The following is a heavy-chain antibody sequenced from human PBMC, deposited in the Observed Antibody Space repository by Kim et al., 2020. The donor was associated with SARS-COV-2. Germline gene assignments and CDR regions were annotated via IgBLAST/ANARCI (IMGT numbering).Heavy chain of an antibody. CDR2: ISCDGSNK. D-gene: IGHD3-22*01. J-gene: IGHJ3*01. Sequence: GGSLRLSCAASGFTFSSYAMHWVRQAPGKGLEWVAVISCDGSNKYYAYSVKGRFTISRDNSKNTLYLQMNSLRAENTAVYYCAGGRPRITMIVVVTWNVYYAFDVWGQGTMVTVSS. CDR1: GFTFSSYA. V-gene: IGHV3-30-3*01. CDR3: AGGRPRITMIVVVTWNVYYAFDV.